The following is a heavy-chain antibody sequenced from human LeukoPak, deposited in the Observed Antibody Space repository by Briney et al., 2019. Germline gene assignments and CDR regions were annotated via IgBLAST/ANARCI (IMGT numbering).Heavy chain of an antibody. Sequence: GRSLRLSCAASGFIFSSYAMHWVRQAPGRGLEWVAVMSYDGTNKYYADSVKGRFTISRDNSKNTLYLQMNSLRAEDTAVYYCARDGGLYCSSTSCSRYYFMDVWGKGTTVTVSS. J-gene: IGHJ6*03. V-gene: IGHV3-30-3*01. CDR3: ARDGGLYCSSTSCSRYYFMDV. CDR1: GFIFSSYA. D-gene: IGHD2-2*01. CDR2: MSYDGTNK.